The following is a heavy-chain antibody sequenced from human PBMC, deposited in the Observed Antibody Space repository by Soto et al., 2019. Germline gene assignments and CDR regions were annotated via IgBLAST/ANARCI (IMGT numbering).Heavy chain of an antibody. V-gene: IGHV3-21*01. D-gene: IGHD6-19*01. CDR3: ARSPNSSGWYDY. Sequence: GGSLRLSCAASGFTFSSYSMNWVRQAPGKGLEWVSSISSSSSYIYYSDSVKCRFSISRDNAKNSLYLQMNSLRAEDTSLYYCARSPNSSGWYDYWGQGTLVTVSS. CDR1: GFTFSSYS. CDR2: ISSSSSYI. J-gene: IGHJ4*02.